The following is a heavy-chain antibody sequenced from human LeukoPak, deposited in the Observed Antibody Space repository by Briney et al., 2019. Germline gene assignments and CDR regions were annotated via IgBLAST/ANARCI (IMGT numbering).Heavy chain of an antibody. CDR1: GFTFSSYG. Sequence: PGGSLRLSCAASGFTFSSYGMHWVRQAPGKGLEWVAFIRYDGSNKYYADSVKGRFTISRDNSKNTLYLQMNSLGAEDTAVYYCARGALLWFGAKMEYYFDYWGQGTPLTVSS. J-gene: IGHJ4*02. D-gene: IGHD3-10*01. CDR3: ARGALLWFGAKMEYYFDY. CDR2: IRYDGSNK. V-gene: IGHV3-30*02.